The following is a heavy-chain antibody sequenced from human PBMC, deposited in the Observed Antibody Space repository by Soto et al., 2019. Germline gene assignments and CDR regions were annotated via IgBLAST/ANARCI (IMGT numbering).Heavy chain of an antibody. CDR3: ARGHGGIFGVVTSHFDY. J-gene: IGHJ4*02. D-gene: IGHD3-3*01. V-gene: IGHV4-34*01. CDR1: GGSFSGYY. Sequence: QVQLQQWGAGLLKPSETLSLTCAVYGGSFSGYYWSWIRQPPGKGLEWIGEINHSGSTNYNPSLKSRVTISVDTSKNQFSLKLSSVTAADTAVYYCARGHGGIFGVVTSHFDYWGQGTLVTVSS. CDR2: INHSGST.